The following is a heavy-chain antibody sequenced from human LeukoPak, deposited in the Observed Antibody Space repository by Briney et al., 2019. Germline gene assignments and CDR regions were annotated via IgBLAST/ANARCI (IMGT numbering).Heavy chain of an antibody. J-gene: IGHJ5*02. CDR3: ARGREFGYWFDP. Sequence: ASVKVSCKASGYTFTSYDINWVRQATGQGLEWMGWMNPNSGNTGYAQKFQGRVTITRNTSISTAYMELSSPRSEDTAVYYCARGREFGYWFDPWGQGTLVTVSS. CDR2: MNPNSGNT. CDR1: GYTFTSYD. V-gene: IGHV1-8*03. D-gene: IGHD3-10*01.